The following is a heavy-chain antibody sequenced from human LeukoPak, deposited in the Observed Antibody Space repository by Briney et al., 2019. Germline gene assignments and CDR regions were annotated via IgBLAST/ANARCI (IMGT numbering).Heavy chain of an antibody. CDR1: GFTFSSYS. J-gene: IGHJ4*02. D-gene: IGHD6-19*01. V-gene: IGHV3-21*01. CDR2: ISSSSSYI. Sequence: GGSLRLSCAASGFTFSSYSMNWVRQAPGKGLDWVSSISSSSSYIYYADSVKGRFTISRDNAKNSLYLQMNSLRAEDTAVYYCARDRGDSGWYYFDYWGQGTLVTVSS. CDR3: ARDRGDSGWYYFDY.